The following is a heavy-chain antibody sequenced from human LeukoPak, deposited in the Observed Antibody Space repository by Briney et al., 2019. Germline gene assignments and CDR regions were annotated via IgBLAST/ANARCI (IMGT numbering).Heavy chain of an antibody. J-gene: IGHJ4*02. V-gene: IGHV3-74*01. D-gene: IGHD6-13*01. Sequence: GGSLRLSCAASGFTFSSYWMHWVRQAPGKGLVWVSRINSDGSSTNYADSVKGRFTISRDNAKNTLCLQMNSLRAEDTAVYYCASGVAAAGRDYFDYWGQGTLVTVSS. CDR1: GFTFSSYW. CDR3: ASGVAAAGRDYFDY. CDR2: INSDGSST.